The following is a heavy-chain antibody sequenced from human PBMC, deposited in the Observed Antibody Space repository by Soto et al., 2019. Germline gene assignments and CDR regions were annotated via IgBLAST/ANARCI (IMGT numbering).Heavy chain of an antibody. J-gene: IGHJ6*02. Sequence: VGSLRLSCVASGFTVSGSYMTWVRQAPGKGLEWVSVMYSAGDTYYANSVKGRFTVSKDITENMFYLQMTSLRAEDTATYYCYGTIGGPLISYGMDVSGPGTTVTVYS. CDR3: YGTIGGPLISYGMDV. D-gene: IGHD1-1*01. CDR2: MYSAGDT. V-gene: IGHV3-53*01. CDR1: GFTVSGSY.